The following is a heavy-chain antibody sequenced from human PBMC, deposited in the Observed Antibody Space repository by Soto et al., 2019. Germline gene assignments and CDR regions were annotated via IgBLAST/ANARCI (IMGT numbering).Heavy chain of an antibody. CDR2: AYHRGTA. Sequence: QEQLQESGPRLVKPSGTLSLTCNVSGGSISRSNWWSWVRQPPGKGLEWIGEAYHRGTANYNPSHKSRVTISVDKSNNQFSLKLTSVTAADTAVYFCAASPPASYSESSGYYDSWGPGTLVTVSS. J-gene: IGHJ5*01. D-gene: IGHD3-22*01. V-gene: IGHV4-4*02. CDR1: GGSISRSNW. CDR3: AASPPASYSESSGYYDS.